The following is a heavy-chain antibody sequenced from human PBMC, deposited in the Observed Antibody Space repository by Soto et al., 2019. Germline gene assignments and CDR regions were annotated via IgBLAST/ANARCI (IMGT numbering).Heavy chain of an antibody. CDR2: IYPGDSDT. Sequence: PGESLKISCKGTGYSFTSYWLGWVRQMPGKGLEWMGIIYPGDSDTRYSPSFQGQVTISADKSISTAYLQWSSLKASDTAMYYFSSSQSARPGYYYYGMDVCGQGITVTISS. J-gene: IGHJ6*02. D-gene: IGHD6-6*01. CDR1: GYSFTSYW. V-gene: IGHV5-51*01. CDR3: SSSQSARPGYYYYGMDV.